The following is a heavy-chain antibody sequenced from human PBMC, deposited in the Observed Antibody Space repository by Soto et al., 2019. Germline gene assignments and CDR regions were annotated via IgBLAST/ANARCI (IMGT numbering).Heavy chain of an antibody. CDR2: ISWNSGSI. Sequence: PGGSLRLSCAASGLTFDDYAMHWVRQAPGKGLEWVSGISWNSGSIGYADSVKGRFTISRDNAKNSLYLQMNSLRAEDTALYYCAKDNVGYSYGSIYGMDVWGQGATVTVSS. CDR1: GLTFDDYA. J-gene: IGHJ6*02. CDR3: AKDNVGYSYGSIYGMDV. D-gene: IGHD5-18*01. V-gene: IGHV3-9*01.